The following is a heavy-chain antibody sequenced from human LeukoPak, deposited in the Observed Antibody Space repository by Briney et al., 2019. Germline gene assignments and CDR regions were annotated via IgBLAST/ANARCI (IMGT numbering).Heavy chain of an antibody. CDR1: GFTVSNNY. D-gene: IGHD4-17*01. J-gene: IGHJ4*02. CDR3: ARGPNYGDYGGQ. CDR2: IYGGGTT. Sequence: AGGSLRLSCVASGFTVSNNYMSWVRQAPGKGLEWVSLIYGGGTTYYADSVKVRSTISSDSSKNTVYLQMNSLRAEDTAVYYCARGPNYGDYGGQWGQGTLVTVSS. V-gene: IGHV3-53*01.